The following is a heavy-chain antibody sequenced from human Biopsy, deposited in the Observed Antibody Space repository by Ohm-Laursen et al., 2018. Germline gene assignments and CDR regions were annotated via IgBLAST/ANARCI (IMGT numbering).Heavy chain of an antibody. Sequence: ASVKVSCNASGYTFGNYGISWVRQAPGQGLERMGWISVYNGNTDYPHKFQGRATLTTDTSTSTAYMELRSLTSDDTAIYYCARDVVGRGASFFDFWGQGTSVTVSS. CDR3: ARDVVGRGASFFDF. CDR1: GYTFGNYG. CDR2: ISVYNGNT. D-gene: IGHD1-26*01. J-gene: IGHJ4*02. V-gene: IGHV1-18*01.